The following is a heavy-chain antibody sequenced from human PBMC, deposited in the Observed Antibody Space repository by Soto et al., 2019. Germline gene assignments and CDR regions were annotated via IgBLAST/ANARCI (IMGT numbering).Heavy chain of an antibody. Sequence: SETLSLTCTVSGGSISTNYYYWGWIRQPPGKGLEWIGKINHSGSTNYNPSLKSRVTISVDTSKNQFSLKLSSVTAAETAVYYCARQPDYWGQGTLVTVSS. CDR2: INHSGST. J-gene: IGHJ4*02. V-gene: IGHV4-39*07. CDR3: ARQPDY. CDR1: GGSISTNYYY.